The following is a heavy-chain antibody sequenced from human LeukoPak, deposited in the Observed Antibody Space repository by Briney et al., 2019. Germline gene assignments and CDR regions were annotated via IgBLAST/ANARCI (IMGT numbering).Heavy chain of an antibody. J-gene: IGHJ4*02. CDR3: ARGPLIWGRLTFYFDY. Sequence: GGSLRLSCAASGFTFSSYWMSWVRQAPGKGLEWVANIKQDGSEKYYVDSVKGRFTISRDNAKNPLYLQMNSLRAEDTAVYYCARGPLIWGRLTFYFDYWGQGTLVTVSS. D-gene: IGHD3-10*01. CDR2: IKQDGSEK. V-gene: IGHV3-7*01. CDR1: GFTFSSYW.